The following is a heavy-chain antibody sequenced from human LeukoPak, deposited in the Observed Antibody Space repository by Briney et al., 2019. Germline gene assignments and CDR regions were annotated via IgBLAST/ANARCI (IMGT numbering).Heavy chain of an antibody. D-gene: IGHD3-22*01. CDR3: ARDNSRSGYYYGSDY. CDR1: GCTFTGYY. V-gene: IGHV1-2*02. Sequence: ASVKVSCKASGCTFTGYYMHWVRQAPGQGLEWMGWINPNSGGTNYAQKFQGRVTITADKSTSTAYMELSSLRSEDTAVYYCARDNSRSGYYYGSDYWGQGTLVTVSS. CDR2: INPNSGGT. J-gene: IGHJ4*02.